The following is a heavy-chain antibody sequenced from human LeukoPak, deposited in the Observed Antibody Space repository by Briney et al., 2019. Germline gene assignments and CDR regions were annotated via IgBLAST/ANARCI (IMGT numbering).Heavy chain of an antibody. V-gene: IGHV3-53*01. J-gene: IGHJ4*02. CDR1: GFIVSSNY. CDR3: AKSLYGGCDY. CDR2: VNGNGGST. Sequence: GGSLRLSCAASGFIVSSNYMNWVRQAPGKGLEWVSGVNGNGGSTSYADSVKGRFTIFRDNSKNTVYLQMNSLRVEDTAVYYCAKSLYGGCDYWGQGTVVTVSS. D-gene: IGHD3-16*02.